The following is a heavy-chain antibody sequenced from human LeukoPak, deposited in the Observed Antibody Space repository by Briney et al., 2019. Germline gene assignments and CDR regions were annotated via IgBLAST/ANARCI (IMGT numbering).Heavy chain of an antibody. D-gene: IGHD2-2*01. Sequence: SETLSLTCTVSGGSISSYYWSWIRQPPGKGLEWIGYIYYSGSTNYNPSLKSRVTISVDTSKNQFSLKLSSVTAADTAVYYCARLNIVVVPAAPRSFYMDVWGKGTTVTVSS. CDR3: ARLNIVVVPAAPRSFYMDV. CDR1: GGSISSYY. J-gene: IGHJ6*03. CDR2: IYYSGST. V-gene: IGHV4-59*01.